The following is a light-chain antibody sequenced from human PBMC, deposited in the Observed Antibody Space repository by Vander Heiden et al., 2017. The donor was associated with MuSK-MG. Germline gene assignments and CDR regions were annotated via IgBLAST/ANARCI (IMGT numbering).Light chain of an antibody. Sequence: DIQMTQSPSTLSASVGDRVTITCRASQSIGTWLAWYQQKPGKAPKLLIYKASSLDSGASPRFSRRGSGTEFTLTISSLQPDDFATYYCQQFSNATALSFGGGTKVELK. V-gene: IGKV1-5*03. J-gene: IGKJ4*01. CDR1: QSIGTW. CDR2: KAS. CDR3: QQFSNATALS.